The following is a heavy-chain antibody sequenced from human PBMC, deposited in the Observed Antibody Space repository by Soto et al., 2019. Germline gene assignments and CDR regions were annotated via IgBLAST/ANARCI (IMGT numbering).Heavy chain of an antibody. V-gene: IGHV3-74*01. J-gene: IGHJ6*02. Sequence: GGSLRLSCAASGFTFSSNWMHWVRQAPGKGLVWVSRINTDGSSTSYADSVKGRFTISRDNAKNTLYLQMNSLRAEDTAVYYCARSGNYYYYGMDVWGQGTTVTVSS. CDR1: GFTFSSNW. CDR3: ARSGNYYYYGMDV. CDR2: INTDGSST.